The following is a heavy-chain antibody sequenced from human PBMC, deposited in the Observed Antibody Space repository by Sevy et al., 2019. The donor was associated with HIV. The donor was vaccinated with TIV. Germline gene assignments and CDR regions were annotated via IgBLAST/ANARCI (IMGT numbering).Heavy chain of an antibody. D-gene: IGHD1-26*01. CDR1: GFTFTDYY. J-gene: IGHJ4*01. Sequence: ASVKVSCKASGFTFTDYYMHWVRQAPGQGLEWMGWFNPNNGDSRSAQKFQGRVTLTGDMSISTAYMELTRLRSDDTASYFCTRDDIYTHPWEFDWWGHGALVTVSS. V-gene: IGHV1-2*02. CDR3: TRDDIYTHPWEFDW. CDR2: FNPNNGDS.